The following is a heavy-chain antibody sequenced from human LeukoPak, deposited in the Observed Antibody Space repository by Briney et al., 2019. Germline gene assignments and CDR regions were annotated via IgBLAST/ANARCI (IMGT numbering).Heavy chain of an antibody. Sequence: SVKVSCKASGGTFSSYAISWVRQAPGQGLEWMGGVIPIFGTANYAQKFQGRVTITADESTSTAYMELSSLRSEDTAVYYCARGAIAAAGNDYWGQGTLVTVSS. CDR1: GGTFSSYA. CDR3: ARGAIAAAGNDY. D-gene: IGHD6-13*01. J-gene: IGHJ4*02. V-gene: IGHV1-69*13. CDR2: VIPIFGTA.